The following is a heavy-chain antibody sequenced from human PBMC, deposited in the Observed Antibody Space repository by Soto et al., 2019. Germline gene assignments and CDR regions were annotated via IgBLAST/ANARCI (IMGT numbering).Heavy chain of an antibody. CDR3: AREALQNLVPPNWFDT. J-gene: IGHJ5*02. CDR1: GGSFSSYA. V-gene: IGHV1-69*01. D-gene: IGHD4-4*01. CDR2: IIPIFGTA. Sequence: SVEVSCKASGGSFSSYAIRWVRQAPGKGLAWMGGIIPIFGTANYAQKFQGRVTITADESTSTAYMELSSLRSEDTAVYYCAREALQNLVPPNWFDTCAQGNLLTISS.